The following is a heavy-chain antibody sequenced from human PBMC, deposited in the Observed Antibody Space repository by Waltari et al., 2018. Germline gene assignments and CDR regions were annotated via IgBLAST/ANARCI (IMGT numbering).Heavy chain of an antibody. V-gene: IGHV3-7*01. CDR2: IKQDGSEK. Sequence: EVQLVESGGGLVQPGGSLRLSCAASGFPFSSYWMTWVHQAPGKGLEWVANIKQDGSEKYYVDSVKGRFTISRDNAKNSLYLQMNSLRAEDTAVYYCAREGDTAMVTVDYWGQGTLVTVSS. D-gene: IGHD5-18*01. CDR3: AREGDTAMVTVDY. CDR1: GFPFSSYW. J-gene: IGHJ4*02.